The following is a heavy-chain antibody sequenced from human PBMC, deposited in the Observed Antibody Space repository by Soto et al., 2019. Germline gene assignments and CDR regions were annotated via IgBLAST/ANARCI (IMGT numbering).Heavy chain of an antibody. J-gene: IGHJ6*02. CDR3: ARDSGTMVRGGTTYYYYGLDV. CDR1: GFTFSSYA. Sequence: GGSLRLSCAASGFTFSSYAMSWVRQAPGKGLEWVSGISGSGDSTYYADSVKGRFTISRDNSKKTVYLQMNSLRAEDTAVYYCARDSGTMVRGGTTYYYYGLDVWGQGTTVTVSS. D-gene: IGHD3-10*01. CDR2: ISGSGDST. V-gene: IGHV3-23*01.